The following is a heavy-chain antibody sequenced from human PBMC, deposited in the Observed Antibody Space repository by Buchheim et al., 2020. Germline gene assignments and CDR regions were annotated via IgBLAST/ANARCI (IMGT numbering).Heavy chain of an antibody. CDR3: ARDLNWGSGY. Sequence: EMQLLESGGGLAQPGGSLRLSCAASSFSFASLPMTWVRQAPGKGLEWVSTISANGDRTYYAESVKGRLTISRDNSRDTLYLQMNSLRAEDTALYHCARDLNWGSGYWGQGTL. CDR2: ISANGDRT. D-gene: IGHD7-27*01. J-gene: IGHJ4*02. CDR1: SFSFASLP. V-gene: IGHV3-23*01.